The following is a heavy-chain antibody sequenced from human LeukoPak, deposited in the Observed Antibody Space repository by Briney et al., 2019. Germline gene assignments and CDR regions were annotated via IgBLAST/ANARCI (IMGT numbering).Heavy chain of an antibody. V-gene: IGHV1-46*01. J-gene: IGHJ4*02. CDR2: INPSGGST. CDR1: GYTFTSYY. Sequence: ASVKVSCKASGYTFTSYYMHWVRQAPGQGLEGMGIINPSGGSTSYAQKFQGRVTMTRDTSTSTVYMELSSLRSEDTAVYYCARDQFTVAGTHYFDYWGQGTLVTVSS. D-gene: IGHD6-19*01. CDR3: ARDQFTVAGTHYFDY.